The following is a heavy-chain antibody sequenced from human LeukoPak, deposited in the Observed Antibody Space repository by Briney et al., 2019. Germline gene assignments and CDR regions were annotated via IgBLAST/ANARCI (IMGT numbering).Heavy chain of an antibody. V-gene: IGHV3-48*04. CDR2: ISSSGSNI. Sequence: GGSLRLSCAASGFTFSSNSMNWVRQAPGKGPEWVSYISSSGSNIYYTDSVKGRFTISRDNAKNSLYLQINSLRAEDTAVYYCARERFPGWFDPWGQGTLVTVSS. CDR3: ARERFPGWFDP. D-gene: IGHD3-10*01. CDR1: GFTFSSNS. J-gene: IGHJ5*02.